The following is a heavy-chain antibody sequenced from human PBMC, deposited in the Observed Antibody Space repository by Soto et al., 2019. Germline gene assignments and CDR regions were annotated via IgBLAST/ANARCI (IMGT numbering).Heavy chain of an antibody. V-gene: IGHV2-5*01. CDR3: AHYTLFTPSWLSRGEYFHH. D-gene: IGHD2-21*01. J-gene: IGHJ1*01. CDR2: IYWSDDV. Sequence: QITLKESGPTLVKPTQTLTLTCTLSGFSLTTDGVGVGWIRQPPGKALEWLGVIYWSDDVRYTTSLESRLTITKDTFKNEVVMTLTNMDPEDSGTYYYAHYTLFTPSWLSRGEYFHHWGRGALVIVYS. CDR1: GFSLTTDGVG.